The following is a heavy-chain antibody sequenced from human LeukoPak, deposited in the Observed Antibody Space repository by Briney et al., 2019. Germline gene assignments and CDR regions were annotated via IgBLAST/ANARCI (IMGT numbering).Heavy chain of an antibody. CDR1: GGSFSGYY. CDR3: ARGGRGIAVAGTPSPLGY. V-gene: IGHV4-34*01. J-gene: IGHJ4*02. D-gene: IGHD6-19*01. Sequence: SETLSLTCAVYGGSFSGYYWSWLRQPPGKGLEWIGEINHSGSTNYNPSLKSRVTISVDTSKNQFSLKLSSVTAADTAVYYCARGGRGIAVAGTPSPLGYWGQGTLVTVSS. CDR2: INHSGST.